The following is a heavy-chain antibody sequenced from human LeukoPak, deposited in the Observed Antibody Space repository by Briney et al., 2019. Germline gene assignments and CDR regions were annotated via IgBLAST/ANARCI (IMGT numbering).Heavy chain of an antibody. CDR1: GFTFSDYY. D-gene: IGHD6-19*01. V-gene: IGHV3-11*01. J-gene: IGHJ3*02. CDR2: ISSSGSTI. CDR3: ASSPYSSGWYRSFAFDI. Sequence: GGSLRLSCAASGFTFSDYYMSWIRQAPGKGLEGVSYISSSGSTIYYADSVKGRFTISRDNAKNSLYLQMNSLRAEDTAVYYCASSPYSSGWYRSFAFDIWGQGTMVTVSS.